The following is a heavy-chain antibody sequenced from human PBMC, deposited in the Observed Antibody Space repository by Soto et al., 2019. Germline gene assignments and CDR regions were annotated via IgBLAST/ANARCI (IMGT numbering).Heavy chain of an antibody. V-gene: IGHV3-21*01. D-gene: IGHD2-21*02. CDR2: ITSASSYI. J-gene: IGHJ4*02. Sequence: EVQLVESGGGLVKPGGSLRLSCAASGFTFSYYSMNWVRQAPGKGLEWVSSITSASSYIYYADSVKGRFTISRDNAKNSLYLQMNSLRAEDTAVYYCARQKYCGRDCCGLDYFDYWGQGTLVTVSS. CDR3: ARQKYCGRDCCGLDYFDY. CDR1: GFTFSYYS.